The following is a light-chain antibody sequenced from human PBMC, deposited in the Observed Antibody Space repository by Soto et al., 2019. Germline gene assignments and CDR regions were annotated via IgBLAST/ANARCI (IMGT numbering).Light chain of an antibody. J-gene: IGKJ1*01. Sequence: EIVLTQSPATLSLSPGIRATLSCRASQNISNYLIWYQQKPGQAPRLLIYGASTRATGIPARFSGSGSGTEFTLTISSLQSEDFAVYYCQQYNNWPPWTFGQATKV. CDR1: QNISNY. V-gene: IGKV3-15*01. CDR2: GAS. CDR3: QQYNNWPPWT.